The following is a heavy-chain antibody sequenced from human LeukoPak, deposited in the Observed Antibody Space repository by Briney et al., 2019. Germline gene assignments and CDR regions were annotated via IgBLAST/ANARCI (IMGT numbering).Heavy chain of an antibody. CDR1: GYTFTSYA. Sequence: ASVKVSCKASGYTFTSYAMHWVRRAPGQRLEWMGWINAGNGNTKYSQKFQGRVTITRDTSASTAYMELSSLRSEDTAVYYCARAGLWFGELFAPGAFDIWGQGTMVTVSS. CDR2: INAGNGNT. D-gene: IGHD3-10*01. CDR3: ARAGLWFGELFAPGAFDI. J-gene: IGHJ3*02. V-gene: IGHV1-3*01.